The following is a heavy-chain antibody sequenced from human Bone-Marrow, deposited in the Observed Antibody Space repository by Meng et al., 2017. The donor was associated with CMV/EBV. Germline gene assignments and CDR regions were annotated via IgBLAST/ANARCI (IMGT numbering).Heavy chain of an antibody. CDR1: GDSVSSNSAA. Sequence: SETLSLTCAISGDSVSSNSAAWNWIRQSPSRGLEWLGRTYYRSKWYNDYAVSVKSRITINPDTSKNQFSLQLNSVTPEDTAVYYCARDLPAYCGGDCYSNGMDVWGQGTTVTVSS. CDR3: ARDLPAYCGGDCYSNGMDV. CDR2: TYYRSKWYN. D-gene: IGHD2-21*01. V-gene: IGHV6-1*01. J-gene: IGHJ6*02.